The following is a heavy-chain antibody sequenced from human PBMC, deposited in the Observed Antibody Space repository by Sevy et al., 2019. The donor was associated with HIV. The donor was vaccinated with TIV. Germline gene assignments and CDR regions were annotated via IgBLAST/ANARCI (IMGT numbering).Heavy chain of an antibody. CDR1: GYTFTGYY. D-gene: IGHD3-22*01. V-gene: IGHV1-2*02. Sequence: ASVKVSCKASGYTFTGYYMHWVRQAPGQGLEWMGWINPNSGGTNYAQKFQGRVTMTRDTSISTAYMELSRLRSDDTAVYYCARGFEAAYYDSSGYYNYWCQGTLVTVSS. J-gene: IGHJ4*02. CDR2: INPNSGGT. CDR3: ARGFEAAYYDSSGYYNY.